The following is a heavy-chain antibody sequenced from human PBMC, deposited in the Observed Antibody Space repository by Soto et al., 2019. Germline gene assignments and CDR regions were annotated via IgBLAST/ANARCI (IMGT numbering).Heavy chain of an antibody. J-gene: IGHJ4*02. D-gene: IGHD6-19*01. V-gene: IGHV4-30-2*01. CDR2: VTHSGTA. CDR3: ARTHWAQSSLDY. CDR1: GGSIDSGAFS. Sequence: NPSETLSLTCAVSGGSIDSGAFSLSWIRQPPGKGLEWIGYVTHSGTAYSIPSLNGRLTLSVDSSQTQFSLKLTSVTAADSAFYYCARTHWAQSSLDYWGRGILVTVSS.